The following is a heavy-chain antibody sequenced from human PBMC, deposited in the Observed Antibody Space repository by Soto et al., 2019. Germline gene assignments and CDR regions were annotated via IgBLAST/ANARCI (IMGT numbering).Heavy chain of an antibody. CDR3: ARELIVVVPAAMPASQYYYYGMDV. J-gene: IGHJ6*02. Sequence: ASVKISCKASGYTFTSYYMHWVRQAPGQGLEWMGIINPSGGSTSYAQKFQGRVTMTRDTSTSTVYMELSSLRSEDTAVYYCARELIVVVPAAMPASQYYYYGMDVWGQGTTVTVSS. CDR1: GYTFTSYY. CDR2: INPSGGST. D-gene: IGHD2-2*01. V-gene: IGHV1-46*01.